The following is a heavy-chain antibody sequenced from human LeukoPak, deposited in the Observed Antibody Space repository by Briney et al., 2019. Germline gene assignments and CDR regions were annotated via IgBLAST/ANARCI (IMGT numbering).Heavy chain of an antibody. CDR3: ARASSSTSSKFDY. J-gene: IGHJ4*02. Sequence: GGSLRLSCAASGFTFSSYAMHWVRQAPGKGLEWVAVISYDGSNKYYADSVKGRFTISRDNSKNTLYLQMNSLRVDDTAVYYCARASSSTSSKFDYWGQGTLVTVSS. V-gene: IGHV3-30-3*01. D-gene: IGHD2-2*01. CDR2: ISYDGSNK. CDR1: GFTFSSYA.